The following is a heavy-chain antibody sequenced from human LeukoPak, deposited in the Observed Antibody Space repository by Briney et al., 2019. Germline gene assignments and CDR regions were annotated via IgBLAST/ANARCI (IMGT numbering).Heavy chain of an antibody. CDR3: AGDTYGMDV. J-gene: IGHJ6*04. CDR1: GYSISSGYY. V-gene: IGHV4-38-2*01. Sequence: SETLSLTCAVSGYSISSGYYWGWIRQPPGNGLEWIGSIYHSGSTYYNPSLKSRVTISVDTSKNQFSLKLSSVTAADTAVYYCAGDTYGMDVWGKGTTVTVSS. CDR2: IYHSGST. D-gene: IGHD3-10*01.